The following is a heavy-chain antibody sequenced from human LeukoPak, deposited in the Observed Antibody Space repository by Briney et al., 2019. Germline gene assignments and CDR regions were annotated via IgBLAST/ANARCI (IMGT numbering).Heavy chain of an antibody. J-gene: IGHJ5*02. CDR2: INHSGST. CDR3: ARVARYYYGSGSPNWFDP. CDR1: GGSFSGYY. Sequence: SETLSLTCAVYGGSFSGYYWSWIRQPPGKGLEWIGEINHSGSTNYNPSLKSRVTISVDTSKNQFSLKLSSVTAADTAVYYCARVARYYYGSGSPNWFDPWGQGTLVTVSS. D-gene: IGHD3-10*01. V-gene: IGHV4-34*01.